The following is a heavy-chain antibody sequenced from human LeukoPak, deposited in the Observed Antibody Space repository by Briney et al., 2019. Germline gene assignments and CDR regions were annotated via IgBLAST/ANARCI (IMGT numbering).Heavy chain of an antibody. J-gene: IGHJ4*02. CDR1: GFTFSSYS. D-gene: IGHD3-22*01. V-gene: IGHV3-21*01. CDR3: ARRPVYYDSSGFLYY. Sequence: PGGSLRLSCAASGFTFSSYSMNWVRQAPGKGLEWVSSISSSSSYIYYADSVKGRFTISRDNAKNSLYLQMNSLRAEDTAVYYCARRPVYYDSSGFLYYWGQGPWSPSPQ. CDR2: ISSSSSYI.